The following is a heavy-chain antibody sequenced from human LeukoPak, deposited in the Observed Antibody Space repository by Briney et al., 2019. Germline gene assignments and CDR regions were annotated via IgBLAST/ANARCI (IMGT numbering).Heavy chain of an antibody. CDR1: GFTFSDYY. CDR2: ISSSGSTI. J-gene: IGHJ3*02. V-gene: IGHV3-11*04. Sequence: GGTLRLSCAASGFTFSDYYMSWIRQAPGKGLEWVSYISSSGSTIYYADSVKGRFTISRDNAKNSLYLQMNSLRAEDTAVYYCARGGYCSGGSCYELDDAFDIWGQGTMVTVSS. CDR3: ARGGYCSGGSCYELDDAFDI. D-gene: IGHD2-15*01.